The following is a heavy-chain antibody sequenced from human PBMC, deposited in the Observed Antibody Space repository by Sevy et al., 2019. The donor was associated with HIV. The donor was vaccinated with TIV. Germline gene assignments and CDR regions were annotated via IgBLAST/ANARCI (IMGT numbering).Heavy chain of an antibody. CDR3: XXXXXXXYTAMVPDY. J-gene: IGHJ4*02. Sequence: GGSLRLSCTTSGFTLGDYAMNWVRQAPGKGLEWVGFMRSKPFAGTTEYAASVKGRFTISTDDSEASAHLQMNSLRTXXXXXXXXXXXXXXXYTAMVPDYWGQGTLVTVSS. CDR1: GFTLGDYA. D-gene: IGHD5-18*01. CDR2: MRSKPFAGTT. V-gene: IGHV3-49*04.